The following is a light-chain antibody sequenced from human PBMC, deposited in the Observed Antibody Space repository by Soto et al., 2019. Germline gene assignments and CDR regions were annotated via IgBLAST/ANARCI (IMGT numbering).Light chain of an antibody. Sequence: QSALTQPASVSGSPGQSITISCTGTSSDIGGYNFVSWYQQHPGKAPKLMIYEVSNRPSGVSNRFSASKSGNTASLTISGLQAEDEADYHCCSYTGNTTPVFGGGTKLTVL. CDR1: SSDIGGYNF. CDR3: CSYTGNTTPV. V-gene: IGLV2-14*01. CDR2: EVS. J-gene: IGLJ3*02.